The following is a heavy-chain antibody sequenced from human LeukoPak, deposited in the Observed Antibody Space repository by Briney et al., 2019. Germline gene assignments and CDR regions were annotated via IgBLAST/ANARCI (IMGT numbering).Heavy chain of an antibody. CDR1: GFTFDDYA. J-gene: IGHJ4*02. CDR3: ARDAVTQWLAYYLDY. V-gene: IGHV3-30*03. Sequence: GGSLRLSCAASGFTFDDYAMHWVRQAPGKGLEWVAVISYDGTQKYYADSVKGRFTISGDNSKNTVYLQMNSLRAEDTAVYLCARDAVTQWLAYYLDYWGQGTLVTVSS. CDR2: ISYDGTQK. D-gene: IGHD6-19*01.